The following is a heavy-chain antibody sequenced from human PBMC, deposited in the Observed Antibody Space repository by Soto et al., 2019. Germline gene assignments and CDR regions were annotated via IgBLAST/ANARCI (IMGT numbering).Heavy chain of an antibody. J-gene: IGHJ6*02. CDR1: GGPFGSYA. CDR2: IVPLFRTT. Sequence: GASVKVSCKPSGGPFGSYAINWVRQAPGQGLESMGGIVPLFRTTNYAQKFQGRVTITADTSTYTVYMEMSELRSGDTAVYYCARGGYSSTWSNLLDRSGLDVWGQGTTVTVSS. CDR3: ARGGYSSTWSNLLDRSGLDV. D-gene: IGHD6-13*01. V-gene: IGHV1-69*06.